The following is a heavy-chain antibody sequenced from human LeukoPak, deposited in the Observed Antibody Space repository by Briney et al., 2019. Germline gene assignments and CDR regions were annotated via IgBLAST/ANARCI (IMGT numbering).Heavy chain of an antibody. V-gene: IGHV3-23*01. J-gene: IGHJ4*02. D-gene: IGHD3-22*01. CDR2: ISGSGGST. CDR1: GFTFSSYA. CDR3: ARTYYYDSSGLGYFDY. Sequence: GGSLRLSCAASGFTFSSYAMSWVRQAPGKGLEWVSAISGSGGSTYYADSVKGRFTISRDNSKNTLYLQMNSLRAEDTAVYYCARTYYYDSSGLGYFDYWGQGTLVTVSS.